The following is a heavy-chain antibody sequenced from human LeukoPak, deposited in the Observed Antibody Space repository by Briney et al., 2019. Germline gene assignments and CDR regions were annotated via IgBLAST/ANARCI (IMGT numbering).Heavy chain of an antibody. J-gene: IGHJ5*02. V-gene: IGHV4-39*07. Sequence: SETLSLTCTVSGGSISSSSYYWGWIRQPPGKGLEWIGSIYYSGSTYYNPSLKSRVTISVDRSKNQFSLKLSSVTAADTAVYYCARGPIYWFDPWGQGTLVTVSS. CDR1: GGSISSSSYY. D-gene: IGHD2-2*02. CDR2: IYYSGST. CDR3: ARGPIYWFDP.